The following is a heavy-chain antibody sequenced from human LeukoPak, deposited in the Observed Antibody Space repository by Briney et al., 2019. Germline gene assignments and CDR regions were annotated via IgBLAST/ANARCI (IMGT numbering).Heavy chain of an antibody. CDR3: ARDIVLVAASLYYFDY. CDR2: IYYSGST. Sequence: SETLSLTCAVSGGSINSYYWYWIRQPPGKGLEWIGTIYYSGSTHYNPSLKSRVTISVDTSKNQFSLKLSSVTAADTAVYYCARDIVLVAASLYYFDYWGQGTLVTVSS. CDR1: GGSINSYY. V-gene: IGHV4-59*12. J-gene: IGHJ4*02. D-gene: IGHD2-15*01.